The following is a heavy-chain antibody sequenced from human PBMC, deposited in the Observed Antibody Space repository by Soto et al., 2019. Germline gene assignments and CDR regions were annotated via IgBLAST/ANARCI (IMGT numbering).Heavy chain of an antibody. Sequence: EVQLLESGGGLLQPGGSLRLSCAASGFTVSSTYMSWVRQAPGKGLEWVSIIFSSGESFYEDSVKNRFTISIDSSDNTVYFQMNSLKAEETAVYYCARGGIDMVRTFDRWGKGTLVTVSS. V-gene: IGHV3-53*01. CDR3: ARGGIDMVRTFDR. J-gene: IGHJ4*02. CDR1: GFTVSSTY. CDR2: IFSSGES. D-gene: IGHD3-10*01.